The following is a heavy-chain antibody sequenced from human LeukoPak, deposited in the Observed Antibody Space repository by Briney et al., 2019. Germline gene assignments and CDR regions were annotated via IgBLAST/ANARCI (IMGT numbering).Heavy chain of an antibody. CDR3: ARDQGGGVGYCSGGSCYSGRRPFDY. J-gene: IGHJ4*02. V-gene: IGHV3-30*03. D-gene: IGHD2-15*01. CDR2: ISYDGSNK. CDR1: GFTFSNAW. Sequence: GGSLRLSCAASGFTFSNAWMSWVRQAPGKGLEWVAVISYDGSNKYYADSVKGRFTISRDNSKNTLYLQMNSLRAEDTAVYYCARDQGGGVGYCSGGSCYSGRRPFDYWGQGTLVTVSS.